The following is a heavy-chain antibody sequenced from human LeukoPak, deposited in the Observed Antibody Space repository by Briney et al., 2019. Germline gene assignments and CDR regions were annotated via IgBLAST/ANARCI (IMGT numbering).Heavy chain of an antibody. CDR2: IYYSGST. CDR1: GGSISSYY. CDR3: AKNYYDSSGYYKLGYAFDI. V-gene: IGHV4-59*01. D-gene: IGHD3-22*01. Sequence: SETLSLTCTVSGGSISSYYWSWIRQPPGKGLEWIGFIYYSGSTNYNPSLKSRVTISVDTSKNQFSLKLSSVTAADTAVYYCAKNYYDSSGYYKLGYAFDIWGQGTMVTVSS. J-gene: IGHJ3*02.